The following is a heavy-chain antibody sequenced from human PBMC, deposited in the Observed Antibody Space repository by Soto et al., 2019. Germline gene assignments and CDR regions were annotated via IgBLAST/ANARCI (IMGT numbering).Heavy chain of an antibody. V-gene: IGHV4-34*01. D-gene: IGHD3-3*01. J-gene: IGHJ5*02. Sequence: SETLSLTCAVYGGSFSGYYWSWIRQPPGKGLEWIGEINHSGSTNYNPSLKSRVTISVDTSKNQFSLKLSSVTAADTAVYYCARGRVNGSVLLEWLLYRWENWFDPWGQGTLVTVSS. CDR3: ARGRVNGSVLLEWLLYRWENWFDP. CDR2: INHSGST. CDR1: GGSFSGYY.